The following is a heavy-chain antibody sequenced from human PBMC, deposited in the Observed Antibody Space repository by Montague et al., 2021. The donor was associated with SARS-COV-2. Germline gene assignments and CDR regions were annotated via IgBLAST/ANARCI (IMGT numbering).Heavy chain of an antibody. CDR3: ARGGTVPGPRGIYFDD. J-gene: IGHJ4*02. CDR1: GDSVSSNSAA. CDR2: TYYRSKWYT. Sequence: CAISGDSVSSNSAAWNWIRQSPSGGLEWLGRTYYRSKWYTDYAPSVKTRITITPDTSNNQFSLHLNPVTPGDTAVYYCARGGTVPGPRGIYFDDWGQGTLVTVSS. D-gene: IGHD1-1*01. V-gene: IGHV6-1*01.